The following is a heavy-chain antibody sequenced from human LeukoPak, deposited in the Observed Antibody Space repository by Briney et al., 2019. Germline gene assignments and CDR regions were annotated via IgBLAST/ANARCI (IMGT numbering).Heavy chain of an antibody. CDR2: INPNSGGT. CDR1: GYTFTSYY. V-gene: IGHV1-2*02. J-gene: IGHJ3*02. CDR3: ARYFYDSSGSSSDAFDI. Sequence: ASVKVSCKASGYTFTSYYMHWVRQAPGQGLEWMGWINPNSGGTNYAQRFQGRVTMTRDTSMSTAYMELSRLRSDDSAVYYCARYFYDSSGSSSDAFDIWGQGTMVTVSS. D-gene: IGHD3-22*01.